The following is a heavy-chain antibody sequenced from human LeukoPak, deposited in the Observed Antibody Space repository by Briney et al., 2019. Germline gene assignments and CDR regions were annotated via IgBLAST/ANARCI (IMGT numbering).Heavy chain of an antibody. J-gene: IGHJ4*02. Sequence: PGGSRRLSCAASGFTFSSYAMSWVRQAPGKGLEWVSAISGSGGSTYYSDSVKGRFTISRDNSKNTLYLQMNSLRAEDTAVYYCAKDFFCSTSCYSTFDYWGQGTLVTVSS. V-gene: IGHV3-23*01. CDR2: ISGSGGST. D-gene: IGHD2-2*01. CDR3: AKDFFCSTSCYSTFDY. CDR1: GFTFSSYA.